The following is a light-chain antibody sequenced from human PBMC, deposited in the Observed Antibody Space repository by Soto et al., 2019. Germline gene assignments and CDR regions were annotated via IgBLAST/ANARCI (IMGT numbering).Light chain of an antibody. J-gene: IGKJ1*01. V-gene: IGKV1-27*01. CDR2: AAS. Sequence: DIQMTQSPSSLSASVGDRATVTCRASQGISNYLAWYQQKPGKVPKLLIYAASTLQSGVPSRFSGSGSGTDLTLTISSPQTGDVATYYCQRYNSAPWTFGQGTKVEIK. CDR1: QGISNY. CDR3: QRYNSAPWT.